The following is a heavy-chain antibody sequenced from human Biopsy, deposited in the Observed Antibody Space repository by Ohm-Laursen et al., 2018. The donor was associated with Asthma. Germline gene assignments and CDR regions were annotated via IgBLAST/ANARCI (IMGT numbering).Heavy chain of an antibody. D-gene: IGHD2-2*01. J-gene: IGHJ5*02. Sequence: AASVKVSCKSLGGTFNTYVIGWVRQAPGQGLEWMGGINSVFGTPTYPQKFQDRVTITADDSSSTVYMELSSLRSEDTAVYYCARKAGSCISRTCYSLDLWGQGTLVTVSS. V-gene: IGHV1-69*13. CDR3: ARKAGSCISRTCYSLDL. CDR2: INSVFGTP. CDR1: GGTFNTYV.